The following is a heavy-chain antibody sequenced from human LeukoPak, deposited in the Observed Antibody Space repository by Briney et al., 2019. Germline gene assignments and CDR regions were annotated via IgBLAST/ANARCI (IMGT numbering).Heavy chain of an antibody. D-gene: IGHD2-2*01. CDR1: GYTFTSYY. V-gene: IGHV1-46*01. CDR2: INPSGGST. CDR3: ASGYCSSTSCLYYFDY. J-gene: IGHJ4*02. Sequence: ASVKVSCKASGYTFTSYYMHWVRQAPGQGLEWMGIINPSGGSTSYAQKFQGRVTMTRDTSTSTVYMELSSLRSEDTAVYYRASGYCSSTSCLYYFDYWGQGTLVTVSS.